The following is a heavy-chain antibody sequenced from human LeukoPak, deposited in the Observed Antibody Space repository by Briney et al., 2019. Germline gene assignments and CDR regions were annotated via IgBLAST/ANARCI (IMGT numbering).Heavy chain of an antibody. CDR3: ARLHDGYRYGADY. CDR2: IYYSGST. D-gene: IGHD5-18*01. V-gene: IGHV4-59*08. CDR1: GGSISSYY. J-gene: IGHJ4*02. Sequence: KPSETLSLTCTVSGGSISSYYWSWIRQPPGKGLEWIRYIYYSGSTNYNPSLKSRVTISVDTSKNQFSLKLSPVTAADTAVYYCARLHDGYRYGADYWGQGTLVTAS.